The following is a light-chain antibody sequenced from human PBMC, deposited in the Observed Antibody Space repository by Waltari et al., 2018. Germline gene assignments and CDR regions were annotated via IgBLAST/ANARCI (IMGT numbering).Light chain of an antibody. CDR2: GKN. V-gene: IGLV3-19*01. Sequence: SSELTQDPAVSVALGQTVRITCQGDSLRSYYASWYQQKPGQAPVVVIYGKNNRPSGSPDRFSGSRSGNTASLSITGAQAEDEADYYCNSRDSTGNHFYVFGTGTKVTVL. CDR3: NSRDSTGNHFYV. J-gene: IGLJ1*01. CDR1: SLRSYY.